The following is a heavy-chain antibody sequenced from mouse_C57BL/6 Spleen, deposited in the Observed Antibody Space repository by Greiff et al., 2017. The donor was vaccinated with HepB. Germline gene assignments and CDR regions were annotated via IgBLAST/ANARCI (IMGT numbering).Heavy chain of an antibody. V-gene: IGHV5-4*03. Sequence: DVKLVESGGGLVKPGGSLKLSCAASGFAFSSYAMSWVRQTPEKRLEWVATISDGGSYTYYPDNVKGRFTISRDNAKNNLYLQMSHLKSEDTAMYYCARAGPLLWYFDVWGTGTTVTVSS. J-gene: IGHJ1*03. CDR1: GFAFSSYA. CDR3: ARAGPLLWYFDV. CDR2: ISDGGSYT. D-gene: IGHD3-1*01.